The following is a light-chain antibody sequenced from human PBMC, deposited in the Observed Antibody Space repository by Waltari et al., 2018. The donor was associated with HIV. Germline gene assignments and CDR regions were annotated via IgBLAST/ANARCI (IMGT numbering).Light chain of an antibody. V-gene: IGLV1-44*01. CDR2: SNS. Sequence: QSVLTQPPSASGTPGQRVTISCSGSSSNIGSNTVNWYQQLPATAPKLLIYSNSRRPYGVPDRFSGSKSGTSASLAISGLQSEDEADYYCAAWDDSLNGPGVVFGGGTKLTVL. CDR3: AAWDDSLNGPGVV. CDR1: SSNIGSNT. J-gene: IGLJ2*01.